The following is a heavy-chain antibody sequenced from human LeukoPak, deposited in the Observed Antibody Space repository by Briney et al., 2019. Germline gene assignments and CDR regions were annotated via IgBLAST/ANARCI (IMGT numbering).Heavy chain of an antibody. CDR2: ISAYNGNT. J-gene: IGHJ4*02. CDR3: AREDTAIALPVDY. Sequence: AASVKVSCKASGYTFTSYAMNWVRQAPGQGLEWMGWISAYNGNTNYAQKLQGRVTMTTDTSTSTAYMELRSLRSDDTAVYYCAREDTAIALPVDYWGQGTLVTVSS. D-gene: IGHD5-18*01. V-gene: IGHV1-18*01. CDR1: GYTFTSYA.